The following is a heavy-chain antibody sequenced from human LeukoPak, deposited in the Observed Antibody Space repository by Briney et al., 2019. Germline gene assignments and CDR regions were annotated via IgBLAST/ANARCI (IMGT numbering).Heavy chain of an antibody. V-gene: IGHV4-34*01. CDR2: INHSGST. CDR1: GGSFSGYY. J-gene: IGHJ4*02. CDR3: ARRGLLRGYFDY. D-gene: IGHD2-15*01. Sequence: SETLSLTCAVYGGSFSGYYWSWIRQPPGKGLEWIGEINHSGSTNYNPSLKSRVTISVDPSKNQFSLKLSSVTAADTAVYYCARRGLLRGYFDYWGQGTLVTVSS.